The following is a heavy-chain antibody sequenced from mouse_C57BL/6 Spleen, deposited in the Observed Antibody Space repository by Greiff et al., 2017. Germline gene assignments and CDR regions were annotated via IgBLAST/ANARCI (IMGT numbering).Heavy chain of an antibody. V-gene: IGHV1-82*01. J-gene: IGHJ4*01. CDR3: ARDSSGPYAMDY. Sequence: VKLMESGPELVKPGASVKISCKASGYAFSSSWMNWVKQRPGKGLEWIGRIYPGDGDTNYNGKFKGKATLTADKSSSTAYMQLSSLTSEDSAVYFCARDSSGPYAMDYWGQGTSVTVSS. CDR1: GYAFSSSW. D-gene: IGHD3-2*02. CDR2: IYPGDGDT.